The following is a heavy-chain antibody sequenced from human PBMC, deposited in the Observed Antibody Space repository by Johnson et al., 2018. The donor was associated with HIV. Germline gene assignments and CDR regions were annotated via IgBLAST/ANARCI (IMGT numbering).Heavy chain of an antibody. CDR2: ISGSGGST. D-gene: IGHD6-13*01. J-gene: IGHJ3*02. Sequence: MQLVESGGGVVQPGGSLRLSCVASGFTFSSYDMHWVRQATGKGLEWVSAISGSGGSTYYADSVKGRFTISRDNSKNTLYLQMNSLRAEDTAVYYCALKQLVTMDDAFDIWGQGTMVTVSS. CDR1: GFTFSSYD. V-gene: IGHV3-23*04. CDR3: ALKQLVTMDDAFDI.